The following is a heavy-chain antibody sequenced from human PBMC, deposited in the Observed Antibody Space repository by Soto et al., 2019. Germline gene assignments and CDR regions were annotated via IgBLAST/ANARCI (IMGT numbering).Heavy chain of an antibody. CDR2: ISYDGSNK. J-gene: IGHJ4*02. Sequence: GGSLRLSCAASGFTFSSYAMHWVRQAPGKGLEWVAVISYDGSNKYYADSVKGRFTISRDNSKNTLYLQMNSLRAEDTAVYYCARDLQGLTDYWGQGTLVTVSS. V-gene: IGHV3-30-3*01. CDR3: ARDLQGLTDY. CDR1: GFTFSSYA. D-gene: IGHD7-27*01.